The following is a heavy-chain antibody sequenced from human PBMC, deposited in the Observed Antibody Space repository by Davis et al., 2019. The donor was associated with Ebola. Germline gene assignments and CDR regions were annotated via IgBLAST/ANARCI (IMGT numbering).Heavy chain of an antibody. D-gene: IGHD3-9*01. J-gene: IGHJ5*02. Sequence: GGSLRLSCAASGFTVSSNYMSWVRQAPGKGLEWVSVIYSGGSTYYADSVKGRFTISRHNSKNTLYLQMNSLRAEDTAVYYCARYMGDILTGYYYPWGQGTLVTVSS. CDR1: GFTVSSNY. V-gene: IGHV3-53*01. CDR3: ARYMGDILTGYYYP. CDR2: IYSGGST.